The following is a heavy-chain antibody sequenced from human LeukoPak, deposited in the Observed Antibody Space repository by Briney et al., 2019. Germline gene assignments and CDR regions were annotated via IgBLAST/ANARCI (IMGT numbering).Heavy chain of an antibody. CDR2: IYYTGST. D-gene: IGHD3-22*01. CDR3: ASSYFYDGNRYFDY. Sequence: SETLSLTCSVSGGSITSYYWSWIRQPPGKGLEWIGYIYYTGSTNSNPSLESRVTISLDTSKNQFFLKLSFVTAADTAMYYCASSYFYDGNRYFDYWGRGTMVSVSS. CDR1: GGSITSYY. V-gene: IGHV4-59*08. J-gene: IGHJ4*02.